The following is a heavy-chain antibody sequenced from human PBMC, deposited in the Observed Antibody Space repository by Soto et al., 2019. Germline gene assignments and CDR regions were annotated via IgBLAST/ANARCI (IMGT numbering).Heavy chain of an antibody. Sequence: EVQLVESRGGLVQPGGSLRLSCAASGFTFSHYWMTWVRQAPGKGLEWVANMKEDGSEKNYVDSVKGRFTISRDNAKNSLYLQMNSLRAEDTAMYYCARGGSESDYWGQGTLVIVSS. D-gene: IGHD3-16*01. J-gene: IGHJ4*02. CDR1: GFTFSHYW. V-gene: IGHV3-7*01. CDR2: MKEDGSEK. CDR3: ARGGSESDY.